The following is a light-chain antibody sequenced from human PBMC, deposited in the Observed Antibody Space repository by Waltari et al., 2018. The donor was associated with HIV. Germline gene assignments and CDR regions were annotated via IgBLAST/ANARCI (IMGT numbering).Light chain of an antibody. J-gene: IGKJ4*01. Sequence: DIVVTQSPDSLAVSLGEKATIKCRSSRTLLYNGENKNYLSWYQKKPGQPPKLLISWASVRESGVPDRFTGGGSGTDFTLNINNLQAEDVAVYYCQQYYGTPLTFGGGTKIEIK. V-gene: IGKV4-1*01. CDR2: WAS. CDR3: QQYYGTPLT. CDR1: RTLLYNGENKNY.